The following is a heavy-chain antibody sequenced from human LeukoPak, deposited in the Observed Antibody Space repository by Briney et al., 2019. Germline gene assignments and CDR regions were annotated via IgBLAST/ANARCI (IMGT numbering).Heavy chain of an antibody. D-gene: IGHD3-3*01. CDR2: IRYDGSNK. CDR1: GFTFSSYG. V-gene: IGHV3-30*02. Sequence: PGRSLRLSCAASGFTFSSYGMHWVRQAPGKGLEWVAFIRYDGSNKYYADSVKGRFTISRDNSKNTLYLQMNSLRAEDTAVYYCAKEARAAIFGVVMDFDYWGQGTLVTVSS. CDR3: AKEARAAIFGVVMDFDY. J-gene: IGHJ4*02.